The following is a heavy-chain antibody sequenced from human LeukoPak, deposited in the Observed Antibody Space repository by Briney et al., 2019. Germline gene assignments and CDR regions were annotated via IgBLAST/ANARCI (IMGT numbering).Heavy chain of an antibody. CDR3: ARGRTISTRTSSSDY. J-gene: IGHJ4*02. V-gene: IGHV3-33*01. D-gene: IGHD2-2*01. CDR2: IWYDGSNK. CDR1: GFTFSSYG. Sequence: PGGSLRLSCAASGFTFSSYGMPWVRQAPGKGLEWVAVIWYDGSNKYYADSVKGRFTISRDNSKNTLYLQMNSLRAEDTAVYFCARGRTISTRTSSSDYWGQGTLVTVSS.